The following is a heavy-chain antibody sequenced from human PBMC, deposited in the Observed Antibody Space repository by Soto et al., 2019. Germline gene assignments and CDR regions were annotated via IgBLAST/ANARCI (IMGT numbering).Heavy chain of an antibody. CDR2: IFSNDEK. Sequence: SGPTLVNPAETLTLTCTVSGFSLSNARMGVSWIRQPPGKALEWLAHIFSNDEKSYSTSLKSRLTISKDTSKSQLVLTMTNMDPVDTATYYCPRIPEYSGYEFYFAYWGQGTLVTVSS. J-gene: IGHJ4*02. CDR1: GFSLSNARMG. CDR3: PRIPEYSGYEFYFAY. D-gene: IGHD5-12*01. V-gene: IGHV2-26*01.